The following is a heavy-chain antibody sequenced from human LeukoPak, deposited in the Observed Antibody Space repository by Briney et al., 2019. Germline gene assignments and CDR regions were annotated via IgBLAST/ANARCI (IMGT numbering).Heavy chain of an antibody. CDR2: ISYDGSNK. V-gene: IGHV3-30*19. D-gene: IGHD6-19*01. CDR1: GFTFSRYG. J-gene: IGHJ4*02. Sequence: GGSLRLSCAASGFTFSRYGMHWVRQAPGKGLEWEAAISYDGSNKKYADSVKGRFTISRDNSKNTLYLQMNSLRAEDTAVYYCARGVRIAVAGNIDYWGQGTLVTVSS. CDR3: ARGVRIAVAGNIDY.